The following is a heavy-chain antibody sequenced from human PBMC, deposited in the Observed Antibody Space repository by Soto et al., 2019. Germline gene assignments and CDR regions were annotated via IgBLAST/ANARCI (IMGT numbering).Heavy chain of an antibody. CDR1: GFTFSSYG. D-gene: IGHD2-2*01. V-gene: IGHV3-30*03. Sequence: GGSLRLSCAASGFTFSSYGMHWVRQAPGKGLEWVAVISYDGSNKYYADSVKGRFTISRDNSKNTLYLQMNSLRAEDTAVYYCARPSVPGATCSSLYWGQGTLVTVSS. J-gene: IGHJ4*02. CDR3: ARPSVPGATCSSLY. CDR2: ISYDGSNK.